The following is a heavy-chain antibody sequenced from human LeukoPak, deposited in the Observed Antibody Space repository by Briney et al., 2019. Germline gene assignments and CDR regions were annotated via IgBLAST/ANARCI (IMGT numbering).Heavy chain of an antibody. V-gene: IGHV4-34*01. Sequence: SETLSLTCAVYGGSFSNYYWNWLRQPPGKGLEWLGEINDNGRANYNPSLMSRVTVSVDTSKNQFSLRLTSVTATDTAVYYCARRWNYGRNYYIDVWGKGATVSVSS. CDR2: INDNGRA. CDR3: ARRWNYGRNYYIDV. D-gene: IGHD1-7*01. CDR1: GGSFSNYY. J-gene: IGHJ6*03.